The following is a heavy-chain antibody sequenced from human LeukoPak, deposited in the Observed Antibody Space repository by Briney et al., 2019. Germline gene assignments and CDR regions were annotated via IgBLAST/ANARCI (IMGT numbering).Heavy chain of an antibody. CDR3: AGMVRGVIINPFDY. Sequence: GGSLRLSCAASGFTFSSYAMSWVRQAPGKGLEWVSAISGSGGSTYYADSVKGRFTISRDNSKNTLYLQMNSLRAEDTAVYYCAGMVRGVIINPFDYWGQGTLVTVSS. J-gene: IGHJ4*02. CDR1: GFTFSSYA. D-gene: IGHD3-10*01. CDR2: ISGSGGST. V-gene: IGHV3-23*01.